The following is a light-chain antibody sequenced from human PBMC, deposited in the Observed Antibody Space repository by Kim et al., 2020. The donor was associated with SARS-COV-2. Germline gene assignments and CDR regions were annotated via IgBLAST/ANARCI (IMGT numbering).Light chain of an antibody. CDR3: QQTNSFPRT. Sequence: ASVGDRVTITCRASQSISTYLNWYQQKPGKAPKLLIYAASSLQSGVPSRFSGSGSGADFTLTITSLQPEDFATYYCQQTNSFPRTFGQGTKVDIK. CDR2: AAS. CDR1: QSISTY. J-gene: IGKJ1*01. V-gene: IGKV1-39*01.